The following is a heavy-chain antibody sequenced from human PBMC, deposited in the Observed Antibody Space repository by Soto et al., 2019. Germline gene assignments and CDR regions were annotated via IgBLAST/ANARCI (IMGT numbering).Heavy chain of an antibody. CDR1: GGSISSGGYS. Sequence: LSLTCAVSGGSISSGGYSWSWIRQPPGKGLEWIGYIYHSGSTYYNPSLKSRVTISVDRSKNQFSLKLSSVTAADTAVYYCAREKSRYYDFWSGYYTPEGTVYYGMDVWGQGTTVTVSS. V-gene: IGHV4-30-2*01. CDR3: AREKSRYYDFWSGYYTPEGTVYYGMDV. J-gene: IGHJ6*02. CDR2: IYHSGST. D-gene: IGHD3-3*01.